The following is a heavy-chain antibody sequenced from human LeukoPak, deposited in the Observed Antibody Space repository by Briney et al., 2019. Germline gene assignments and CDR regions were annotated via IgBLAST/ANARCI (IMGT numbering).Heavy chain of an antibody. D-gene: IGHD6-13*01. V-gene: IGHV3-7*03. CDR3: ARLVEGSSWYQYYYYYYGMDV. CDR1: GFTFSSYW. J-gene: IGHJ6*04. CDR2: IKQDESEQ. Sequence: GGSLRLSCAASGFTFSSYWMSWVRQAPGKGLEWVANIKQDESEQYYVDSVKGRFTISRDNAKNSLYLQMNSLRAEDTAVYYCARLVEGSSWYQYYYYYYGMDVWGKGTTVTVSS.